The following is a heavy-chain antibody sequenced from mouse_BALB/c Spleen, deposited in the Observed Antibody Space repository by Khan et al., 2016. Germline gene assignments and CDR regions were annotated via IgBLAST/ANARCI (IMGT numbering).Heavy chain of an antibody. CDR2: ISFSGST. J-gene: IGHJ4*01. CDR1: GYSFTSDYA. V-gene: IGHV3-2*02. CDR3: ARSPHYGYDYAMDY. D-gene: IGHD1-2*01. Sequence: EVELVESGRGLVKPSQSLSLTCTVSGYSFTSDYAWNWIRPFPGNKLEWMGYISFSGSTSYNPSLKSRFPITRDNAKNQLFLQLNTVLSEDTATYYCARSPHYGYDYAMDYGGQRTSVTVSS.